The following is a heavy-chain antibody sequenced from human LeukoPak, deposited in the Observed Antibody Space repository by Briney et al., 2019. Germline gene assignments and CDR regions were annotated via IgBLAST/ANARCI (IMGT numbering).Heavy chain of an antibody. CDR3: ARLVDSNWYHAVLRGRDY. CDR1: GVSISSYY. Sequence: PSETLSLTCTGSGVSISSYYWSWLRQPAGMGLEWMGSIYTSGSTNYNPSLKSRVTMSVATSKTQFSLKLTSVTAADTAVYYCARLVDSNWYHAVLRGRDYWGQGTLVTVSS. J-gene: IGHJ4*02. CDR2: IYTSGST. D-gene: IGHD6-13*01. V-gene: IGHV4-4*07.